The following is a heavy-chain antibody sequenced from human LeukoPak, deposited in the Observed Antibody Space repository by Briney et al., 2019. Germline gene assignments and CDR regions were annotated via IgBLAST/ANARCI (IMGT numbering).Heavy chain of an antibody. CDR3: ARERYYGDGDYFDY. Sequence: GGSLRLSCAASGFTFSSYSMNWVRQAPGKGLEWVSYISSSSSTIYYADSVKGRFTISRDNAKNSLYLQMNSLRAEDTAVYYCARERYYGDGDYFDYWGQGALVTVSS. D-gene: IGHD4-17*01. V-gene: IGHV3-48*01. CDR2: ISSSSSTI. J-gene: IGHJ4*02. CDR1: GFTFSSYS.